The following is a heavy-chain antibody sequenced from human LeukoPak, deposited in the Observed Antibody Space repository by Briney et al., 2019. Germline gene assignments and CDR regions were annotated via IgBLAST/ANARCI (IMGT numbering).Heavy chain of an antibody. J-gene: IGHJ4*02. D-gene: IGHD3-3*01. V-gene: IGHV4-59*01. CDR1: GGSISSYY. CDR3: ARAVYYDFWSGHGRYFDY. CDR2: IYYSGST. Sequence: SETLSLTCTVSGGSISSYYWSWLRQPPGKGLEWIGYIYYSGSTNYNPSLKSRVTISVDTSKNQFSLKLSSVTAADTAVYYCARAVYYDFWSGHGRYFDYWGQGTLVTVSS.